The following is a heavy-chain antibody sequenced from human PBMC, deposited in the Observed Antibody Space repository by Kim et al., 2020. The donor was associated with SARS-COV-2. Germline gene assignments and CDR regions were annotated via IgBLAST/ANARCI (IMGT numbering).Heavy chain of an antibody. Sequence: ADSVKGRFTISRDNSKNTLYLQMNSLRAEDTAVYYCAKGVSDYSSGSGDYWGQGTLVTVSS. V-gene: IGHV3-30*02. CDR3: AKGVSDYSSGSGDY. D-gene: IGHD3-22*01. J-gene: IGHJ4*02.